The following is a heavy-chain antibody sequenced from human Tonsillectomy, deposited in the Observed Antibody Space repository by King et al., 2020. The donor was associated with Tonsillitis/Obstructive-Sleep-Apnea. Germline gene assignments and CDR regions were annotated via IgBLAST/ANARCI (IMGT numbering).Heavy chain of an antibody. CDR3: AGGYCSTTRCVGNMDV. D-gene: IGHD2-2*01. J-gene: IGHJ6*03. Sequence: VQLVESGGGLVQPGGSLRLSCAASGFTFSSYEMNWVRQAPGKGLEWVSYISSSGSTIYYADSVKGRFTISRDNAKHSLYLQMNSLRAEDTAVYYCAGGYCSTTRCVGNMDVWGKGTTVTVSS. CDR1: GFTFSSYE. V-gene: IGHV3-48*03. CDR2: ISSSGSTI.